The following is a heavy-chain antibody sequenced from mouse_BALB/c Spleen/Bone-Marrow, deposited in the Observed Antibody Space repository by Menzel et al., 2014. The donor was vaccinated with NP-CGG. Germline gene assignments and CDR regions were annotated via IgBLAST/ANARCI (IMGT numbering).Heavy chain of an antibody. CDR2: INPYNGDT. D-gene: IGHD2-14*01. V-gene: IGHV1-37*01. CDR3: DDVRLDY. Sequence: VQLQQSGPELVKPGASVKISCKASGYSFTGYFMNWVKQSHGKSLEWIGRINPYNGDTFYNKKFKGKSTLTVDKSSSPALMRLMSLASEKYAVYYDDDVRLDYWGQGTTLTVSS. J-gene: IGHJ2*01. CDR1: GYSFTGYF.